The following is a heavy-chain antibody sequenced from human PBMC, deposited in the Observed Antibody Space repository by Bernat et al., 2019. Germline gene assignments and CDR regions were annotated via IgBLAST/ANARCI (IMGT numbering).Heavy chain of an antibody. D-gene: IGHD1-26*01. CDR1: GFTFSNAW. J-gene: IGHJ4*02. Sequence: EVQLVESGGGLVKPGGSLRLSCAASGFTFSNAWMNWVRQAPGRGLEWVARIKSKADGGTTDYAAPVKGRFTISRDDSKNTVYVQMNSLKTEDTAVYYCSTGGYFLDYWGQGTLVTVSS. CDR3: STGGYFLDY. CDR2: IKSKADGGTT. V-gene: IGHV3-15*07.